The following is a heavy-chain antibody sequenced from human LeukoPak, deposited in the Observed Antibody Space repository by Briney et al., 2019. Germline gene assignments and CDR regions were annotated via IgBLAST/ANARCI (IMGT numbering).Heavy chain of an antibody. Sequence: KPSETLSLTCTVSGGSISSYYWSWIRQPAGKGLEWIGRIYTSGSTNYNPSLKSRVTMSVDTSKNQFSLKLSSVTAADTAVYYCARGLTIFGVADYYYYMDVWGKGTTVTVSS. CDR2: IYTSGST. J-gene: IGHJ6*03. V-gene: IGHV4-4*07. CDR3: ARGLTIFGVADYYYYMDV. D-gene: IGHD3-3*01. CDR1: GGSISSYY.